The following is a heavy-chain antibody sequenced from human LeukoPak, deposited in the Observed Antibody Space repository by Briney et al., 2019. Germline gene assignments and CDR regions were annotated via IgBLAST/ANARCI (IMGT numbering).Heavy chain of an antibody. D-gene: IGHD2-2*01. Sequence: PGGALRQSFASTGFIYLLHVMGWVRRAPGRGLEGVSLVRPGDGTTTYAESVKGRFTISRDNSRDSVSLQVNSLRVEDTAVYYCTRDHITSWLIDCWGQGTMVTVSS. J-gene: IGHJ4*02. CDR1: GFIYLLHV. CDR3: TRDHITSWLIDC. V-gene: IGHV3-23*01. CDR2: VRPGDGTT.